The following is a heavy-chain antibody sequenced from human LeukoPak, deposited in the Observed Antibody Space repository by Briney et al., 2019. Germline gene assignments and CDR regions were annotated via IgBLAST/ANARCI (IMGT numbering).Heavy chain of an antibody. Sequence: GGSLRLSCAASGFTFSSYAMHWVRQAPGKGLEWVATISYDGSNKYCADSVKGRFTISRDNSKNTLYLQMNSVRAEDTAVYYCARDRSGYYDSSGYYYLDVLDQWGQGTLVTASS. CDR2: ISYDGSNK. J-gene: IGHJ4*02. CDR3: ARDRSGYYDSSGYYYLDVLDQ. CDR1: GFTFSSYA. V-gene: IGHV3-30-3*01. D-gene: IGHD3-22*01.